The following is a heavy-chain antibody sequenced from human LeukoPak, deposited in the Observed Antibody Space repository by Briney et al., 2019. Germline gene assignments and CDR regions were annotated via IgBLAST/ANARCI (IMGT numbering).Heavy chain of an antibody. CDR2: ISGSGGST. CDR3: TRSGYRHPYHFES. D-gene: IGHD3-22*01. Sequence: AGGSLRLSCAASGFTFSSYAMSWVRQAPGKGLEWVSAISGSGGSTYYADSVKGRFTISRDNSKNTLSLQMNSLRADDTAIYYCTRSGYRHPYHFESWGQGTLVIVSS. CDR1: GFTFSSYA. J-gene: IGHJ4*02. V-gene: IGHV3-23*01.